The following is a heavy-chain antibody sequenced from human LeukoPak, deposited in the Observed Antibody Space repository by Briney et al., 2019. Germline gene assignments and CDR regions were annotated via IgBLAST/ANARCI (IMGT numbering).Heavy chain of an antibody. CDR2: ISYDGSNK. Sequence: PGGSLRLSCAASGFTFSSYGMHWVRQAPGKGLEWVAVISYDGSNKYYADSVKGRFTISRDNSKNTLYLQMNSLRAEDTAVYYCAKGTIFGVVFDAFDIWGQGTMVTVSS. V-gene: IGHV3-30*18. CDR3: AKGTIFGVVFDAFDI. D-gene: IGHD3-3*01. CDR1: GFTFSSYG. J-gene: IGHJ3*02.